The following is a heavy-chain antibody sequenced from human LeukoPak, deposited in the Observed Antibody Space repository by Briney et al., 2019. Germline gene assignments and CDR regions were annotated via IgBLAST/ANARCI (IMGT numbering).Heavy chain of an antibody. CDR3: ARDPYGSGDGYFDY. Sequence: GGSLRLSCAASGFTFSDHGMHWVRQAPGKGVEWVAIIWYNGSKTYYAESVKGRFTISRDNSKNTLYLQMSSLRAEDTAVYYCARDPYGSGDGYFDYWGQGTLVTVSS. V-gene: IGHV3-33*01. J-gene: IGHJ4*02. CDR2: IWYNGSKT. D-gene: IGHD3-10*01. CDR1: GFTFSDHG.